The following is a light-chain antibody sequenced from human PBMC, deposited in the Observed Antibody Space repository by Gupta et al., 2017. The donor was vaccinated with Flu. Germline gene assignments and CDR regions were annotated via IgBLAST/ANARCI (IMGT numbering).Light chain of an antibody. V-gene: IGKV2-30*01. J-gene: IGKJ2*02. CDR3: MRCTHPWT. CDR1: QSLVYKNGTTY. Sequence: DVVMSSFPLFLPVTLGQPASFSCRSSQSLVYKNGTTYSNCFQQRPGQSPRRLNYEVSKQDSVVPDRFSGRGSVTYFTLKSSRVEAEDVGVYYCMRCTHPWTFGQGTRLEI. CDR2: EVS.